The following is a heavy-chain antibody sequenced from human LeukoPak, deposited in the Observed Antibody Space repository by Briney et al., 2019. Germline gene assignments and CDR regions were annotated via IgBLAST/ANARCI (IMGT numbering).Heavy chain of an antibody. CDR3: ARDSGSFPWRSWFDP. Sequence: PSETLSLTCSVSDDSITMYYWTWIRQPPGKGLEWIGYVDHTGSTNFNPSLNGRVSISRDTSKNLFSLRLRSVTAADTAVYYCARDSGSFPWRSWFDPWGQGTLVTVSS. CDR1: DDSITMYY. CDR2: VDHTGST. D-gene: IGHD3-22*01. V-gene: IGHV4-59*01. J-gene: IGHJ5*02.